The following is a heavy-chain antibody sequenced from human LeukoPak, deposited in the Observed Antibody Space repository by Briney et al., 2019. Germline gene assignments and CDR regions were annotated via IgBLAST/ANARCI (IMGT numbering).Heavy chain of an antibody. V-gene: IGHV4-59*01. CDR1: GGSISSYY. Sequence: SETLSLTCTVSGGSISSYYWSWIRQPPGKGLEWIGYIYYSGSTNYNPSLKSRVTISVDTSKNQFSLKLSSVTTADTAVYYCARDSPYYYGSGSATYYMDVWGKGTTVTISS. D-gene: IGHD3-10*01. CDR2: IYYSGST. J-gene: IGHJ6*03. CDR3: ARDSPYYYGSGSATYYMDV.